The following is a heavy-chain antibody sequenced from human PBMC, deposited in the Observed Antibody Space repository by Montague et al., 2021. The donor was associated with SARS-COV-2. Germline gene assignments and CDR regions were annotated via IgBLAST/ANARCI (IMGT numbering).Heavy chain of an antibody. CDR1: GFTFSGYA. V-gene: IGHV3-30*04. Sequence: SLRLSCAASGFTFSGYAMHWVRQAPGKGLEWVAVISYDGRNEYYADSVKGRFTVPRDNSKKTLYLQMNSLKTEDTAVYYCARVRNAEQLQGGLGFWGQGTLVTVSS. CDR2: ISYDGRNE. J-gene: IGHJ4*02. CDR3: ARVRNAEQLQGGLGF. D-gene: IGHD6-13*01.